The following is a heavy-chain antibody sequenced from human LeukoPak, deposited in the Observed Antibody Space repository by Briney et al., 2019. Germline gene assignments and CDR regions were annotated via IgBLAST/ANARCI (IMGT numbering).Heavy chain of an antibody. CDR1: GGSFSGYN. Sequence: RPSETLSLTCAVYGGSFSGYNWNWVRQPPGKGLEWIGEINHSGSTNYNPSLKSRVTISVDTSKNQFSLRLSSVTAADTAVYYCAREWGHGDFDYWGQGTLVTVSS. J-gene: IGHJ4*02. V-gene: IGHV4-34*01. CDR2: INHSGST. CDR3: AREWGHGDFDY. D-gene: IGHD1-26*01.